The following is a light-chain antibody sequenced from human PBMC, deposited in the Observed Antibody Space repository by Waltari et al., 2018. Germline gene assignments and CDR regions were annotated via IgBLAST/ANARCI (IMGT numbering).Light chain of an antibody. CDR2: GVN. CDR1: SRDVGGYNF. Sequence: QSALTQPRSVSGSPGQSVTISCTGTSRDVGGYNFVSWYQQYPGKVPKLMIYGVNKRPSGVPDGFSVYKSGNTASLTISGLQAEDEADYYCCSYGGRYIWVFGGGTKLAVL. V-gene: IGLV2-11*01. CDR3: CSYGGRYIWV. J-gene: IGLJ2*01.